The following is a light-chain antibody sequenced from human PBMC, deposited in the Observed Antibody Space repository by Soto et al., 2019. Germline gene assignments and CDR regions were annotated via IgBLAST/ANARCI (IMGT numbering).Light chain of an antibody. V-gene: IGKV4-1*01. Sequence: DIVMTQSPDSLAVSLGERATINCTSSQSVLDSSTNKNYLSWYHQKPGQPPQLLIHWASIRESGVPDRFSGSGSRTDFTLTISSLHAEDVAIYYCQQYYETPHTFGLGTKLEIK. CDR2: WAS. J-gene: IGKJ2*01. CDR3: QQYYETPHT. CDR1: QSVLDSSTNKNY.